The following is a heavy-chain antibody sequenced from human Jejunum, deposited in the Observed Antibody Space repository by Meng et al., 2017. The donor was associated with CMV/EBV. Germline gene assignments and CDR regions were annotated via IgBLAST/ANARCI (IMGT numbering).Heavy chain of an antibody. V-gene: IGHV3-9*03. CDR2: ITSSGDRM. CDR3: AKGDGSYYESAFDV. J-gene: IGHJ3*01. CDR1: GFNFDENA. D-gene: IGHD3-10*01. Sequence: GFNFDENAMHWIRKAPGKGLEWVSGITSSGDRMAYGDSVKGRFTISRDNAKKSLFLQMNSLRTDDMALYYCAKGDGSYYESAFDVWGQGTRVTVSS.